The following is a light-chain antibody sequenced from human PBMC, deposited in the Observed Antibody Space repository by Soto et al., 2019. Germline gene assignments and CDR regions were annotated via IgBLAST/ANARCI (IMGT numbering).Light chain of an antibody. CDR3: CSYAGGYTYL. CDR2: GVV. CDR1: GNDVGAYNY. J-gene: IGLJ1*01. Sequence: QSALTQPSSVSGSPGQSVTISCTGTGNDVGAYNYVSWYQQHPGRPPKLLIYGVVRWPSGVPDRFSGSKSGNTASLTISGLQAEDEADYFCCSYAGGYTYLFGTGTKVTVL. V-gene: IGLV2-11*01.